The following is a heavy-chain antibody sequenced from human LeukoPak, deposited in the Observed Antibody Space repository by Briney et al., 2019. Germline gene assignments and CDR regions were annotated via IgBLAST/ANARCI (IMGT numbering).Heavy chain of an antibody. CDR2: MNSDGSST. CDR1: GFTFSSYW. Sequence: GGSLRLSCAASGFTFSSYWMHWVRQAPGKGLVWVSRMNSDGSSTSYADSVKGRFTISRDNAKNTLYLQMNSLRAEDTAVYYCARAGRRYYYDSSGYYPDYWGQGTLVTVSS. CDR3: ARAGRRYYYDSSGYYPDY. D-gene: IGHD3-22*01. J-gene: IGHJ4*02. V-gene: IGHV3-74*01.